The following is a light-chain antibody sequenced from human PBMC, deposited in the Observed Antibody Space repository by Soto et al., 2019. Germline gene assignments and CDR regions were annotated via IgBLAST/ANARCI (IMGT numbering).Light chain of an antibody. Sequence: DIQMTQSPSSLSASVGDRVTITCRASQGIGNYLAWFQQKPGKAPKSLIYAASSLQSGVPSKFXXXXXXXXXXXXXSSLQPEDFATYYCQQYNSFPITFGQGTRLEIK. V-gene: IGKV1-16*02. CDR2: AAS. J-gene: IGKJ5*01. CDR3: QQYNSFPIT. CDR1: QGIGNY.